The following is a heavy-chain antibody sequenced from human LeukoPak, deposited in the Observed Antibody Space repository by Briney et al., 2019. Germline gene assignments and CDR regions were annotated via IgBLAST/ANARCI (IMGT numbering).Heavy chain of an antibody. Sequence: GRSLRLSCAASGFTFDDYAMHWVRQAPGKGLEWVSGISWNSGSIGYADSVKGRFTISRDNAKNSLYLQMNSLRAEDTALYYCAKGSGSYYVSPCFDYWGQGTLDTVSS. V-gene: IGHV3-9*01. CDR1: GFTFDDYA. D-gene: IGHD1-26*01. J-gene: IGHJ4*02. CDR3: AKGSGSYYVSPCFDY. CDR2: ISWNSGSI.